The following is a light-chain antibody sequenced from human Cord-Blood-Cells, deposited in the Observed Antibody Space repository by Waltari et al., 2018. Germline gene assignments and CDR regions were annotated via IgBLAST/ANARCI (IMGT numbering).Light chain of an antibody. Sequence: SYVLTQPPLVSVAPGKTARITCGGNTIGSKSVHRYQHKPGQAPVLVLYYESDRPSGIPERFSGSNSGNTATLTISRVEAGDEADYYCQVWDSSSDHYVFGTGTKVTVL. V-gene: IGLV3-21*04. CDR1: TIGSKS. J-gene: IGLJ1*01. CDR3: QVWDSSSDHYV. CDR2: YES.